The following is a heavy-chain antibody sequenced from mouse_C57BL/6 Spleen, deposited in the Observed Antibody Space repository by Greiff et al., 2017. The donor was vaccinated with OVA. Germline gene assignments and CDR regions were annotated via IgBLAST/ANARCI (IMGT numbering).Heavy chain of an antibody. CDR1: GYTFTSYW. D-gene: IGHD2-10*02. Sequence: QVQLQQSGAELVMPGASVKLSCKASGYTFTSYWMHWVKQRPGQGLEWIGEIDPSDSYTNYNQKFKGKSTLTVDKSSSTAYMQLSSLTSEDSAVYYGARWGYGNYGAMDYWGQGTSVTVSS. CDR2: IDPSDSYT. J-gene: IGHJ4*01. V-gene: IGHV1-69*01. CDR3: ARWGYGNYGAMDY.